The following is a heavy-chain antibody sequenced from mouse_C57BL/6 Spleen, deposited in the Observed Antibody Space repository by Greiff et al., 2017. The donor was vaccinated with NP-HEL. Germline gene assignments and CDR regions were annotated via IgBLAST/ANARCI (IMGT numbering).Heavy chain of an antibody. J-gene: IGHJ2*01. CDR2: IYPGSGST. CDR3: ASKAYYYGGVNY. D-gene: IGHD1-1*01. CDR1: GYTFTSYW. Sequence: QVQLHQPGAELVKPGASVKMSCKASGYTFTSYWITWVKQRPGQGLEWIGDIYPGSGSTNYNEKFKSKATLTVDTSSSTAYMQLSSLTSEDSAVYYCASKAYYYGGVNYWGQGTTLTVSS. V-gene: IGHV1-55*01.